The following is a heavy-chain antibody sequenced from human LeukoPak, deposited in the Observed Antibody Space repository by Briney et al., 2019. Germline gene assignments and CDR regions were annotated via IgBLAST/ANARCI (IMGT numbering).Heavy chain of an antibody. CDR1: GYSISSGYY. V-gene: IGHV4-38-2*02. D-gene: IGHD3-16*01. CDR2: IYHSGST. J-gene: IGHJ3*02. Sequence: SETLSLTCTVSGYSISSGYYWGWIRQPPGKGLEWIGSIYHSGSTYYNPSLKSRVTISVDTSKNQFSLKLSSVTAADTAVYYCARGFGELRLGESTAFDIWGQGTMVTVSS. CDR3: ARGFGELRLGESTAFDI.